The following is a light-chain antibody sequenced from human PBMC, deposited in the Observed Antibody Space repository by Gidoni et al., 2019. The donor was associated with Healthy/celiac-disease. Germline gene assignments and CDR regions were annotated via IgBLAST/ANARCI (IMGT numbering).Light chain of an antibody. CDR2: GAS. CDR3: QQYGSSLYT. Sequence: IVFTHSPGTLSLSPGERATLSCRASQSVSSSYLAWYQQKPGQAPRLRIYGASSRATGIPDRFSGSGSGTDFTLTISRMEPEDFAVYYCQQYGSSLYTFXQXTKLEIK. J-gene: IGKJ2*01. V-gene: IGKV3-20*01. CDR1: QSVSSSY.